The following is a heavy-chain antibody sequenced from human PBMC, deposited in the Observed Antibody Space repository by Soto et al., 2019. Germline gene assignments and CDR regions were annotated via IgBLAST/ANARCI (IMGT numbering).Heavy chain of an antibody. D-gene: IGHD3-22*01. CDR2: IDWDGDI. V-gene: IGHV2-70*04. Sequence: SGPTLVNPTQTLTLTCTFSGFSLSASGMRVNWLRQPPGKALEWLARIDWDGDIFYSTSLKTRLTISNDTSKNQVVLTMTSMDPVDTATYYCARMTPDSSGLFDYWGQGTPVTVSS. J-gene: IGHJ4*02. CDR3: ARMTPDSSGLFDY. CDR1: GFSLSASGMR.